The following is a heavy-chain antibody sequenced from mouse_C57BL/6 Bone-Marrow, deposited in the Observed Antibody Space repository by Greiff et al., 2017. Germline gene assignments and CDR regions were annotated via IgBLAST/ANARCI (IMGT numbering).Heavy chain of an antibody. J-gene: IGHJ3*01. V-gene: IGHV1-11*01. CDR2: IYPVSGET. D-gene: IGHD3-2*02. CDR1: GYTFTDHI. CDR3: GHSSGYVGGWFAY. Sequence: LMESGAALASPGASVTLSCKASGYTFTDHIMNWVKKRPGQGLEWIGRIYPVSGETNYNQKFMGKATFSVDRSSSTVYMVLNSLTSEDPAVYYCGHSSGYVGGWFAYWGQGTLVTVSA.